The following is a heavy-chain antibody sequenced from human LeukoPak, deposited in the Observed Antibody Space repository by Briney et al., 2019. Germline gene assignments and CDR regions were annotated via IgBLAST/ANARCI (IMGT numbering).Heavy chain of an antibody. V-gene: IGHV3-53*01. Sequence: GGSLRLSCAASGFTVSSNYMSWVRQAPGKGLEWVSVIYSGGSTYYTDSVKGRFTISRDSSKNTLYLQMNSLRAEDTAVYYCANIDFVSSGFYFDYWGQGTLVTVSS. CDR3: ANIDFVSSGFYFDY. CDR1: GFTVSSNY. D-gene: IGHD6-19*01. CDR2: IYSGGST. J-gene: IGHJ4*02.